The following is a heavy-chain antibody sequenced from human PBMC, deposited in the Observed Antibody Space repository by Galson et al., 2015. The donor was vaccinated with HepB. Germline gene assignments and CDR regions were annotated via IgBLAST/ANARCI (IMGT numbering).Heavy chain of an antibody. CDR3: ARTLGPTIDP. D-gene: IGHD5-24*01. CDR1: GGSISSPNW. J-gene: IGHJ5*02. V-gene: IGHV4-4*02. Sequence: ETLSLTCTVSGGSISSPNWWIWVRQSPGKGLECLGEIYHTGSTNYNPSLKSQVTMSVDKSKNQFSLKLSSVAAADTAIYYCARTLGPTIDPWGPGTLVTVSS. CDR2: IYHTGST.